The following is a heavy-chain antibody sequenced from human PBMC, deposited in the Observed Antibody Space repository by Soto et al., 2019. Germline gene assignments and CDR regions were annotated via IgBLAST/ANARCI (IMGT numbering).Heavy chain of an antibody. CDR1: GGSFSGYY. V-gene: IGHV4-34*01. D-gene: IGHD2-15*01. CDR2: INHSGST. CDR3: ARRRPRYCSGGSCQRSGAFDI. Sequence: TSETLSLTCAVYGGSFSGYYWSWIRQPPGKGLEWIGEINHSGSTNYNPSLKSRVTISVDTSKNQFSLKLSSVTAADTAVYYCARRRPRYCSGGSCQRSGAFDIWGQGTMVTVSS. J-gene: IGHJ3*02.